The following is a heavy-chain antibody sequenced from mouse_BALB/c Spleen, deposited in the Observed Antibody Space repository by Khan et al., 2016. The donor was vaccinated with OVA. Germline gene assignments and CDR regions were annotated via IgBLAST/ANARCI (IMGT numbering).Heavy chain of an antibody. V-gene: IGHV9-3-1*01. CDR1: GYTFRSFG. Sequence: QTQLVQSGPELKKPGETVKISCKASGYTFRSFGMNWVKQAPGKGLKWMGWINTYTGEPTYADDFKGRYVFSLETSASTAYLQINNLKNEDTATYFCARPPYFSYVMVYWGQGTSVTVSS. D-gene: IGHD2-10*01. CDR2: INTYTGEP. J-gene: IGHJ4*01. CDR3: ARPPYFSYVMVY.